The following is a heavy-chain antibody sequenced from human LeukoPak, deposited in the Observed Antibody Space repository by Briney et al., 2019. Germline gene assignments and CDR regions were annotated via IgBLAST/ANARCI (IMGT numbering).Heavy chain of an antibody. D-gene: IGHD6-13*01. Sequence: GGSLRLSCAVSGFTLTDKYMSWIRQAPGKGLEWVAYINNVGNIIYYADSVKGRFTTSRDNAKHSVYLQMNSLRAEDTAIYYCARIGYSSSCFDYWGQGTLVTVSS. V-gene: IGHV3-11*04. CDR3: ARIGYSSSCFDY. CDR2: INNVGNII. J-gene: IGHJ4*03. CDR1: GFTLTDKY.